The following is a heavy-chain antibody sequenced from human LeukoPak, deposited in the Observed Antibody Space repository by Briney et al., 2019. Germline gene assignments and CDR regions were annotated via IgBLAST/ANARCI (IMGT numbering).Heavy chain of an antibody. D-gene: IGHD3-22*01. CDR1: GYTFTSYG. CDR2: ISAYNGNT. V-gene: IGHV1-18*01. CDR3: ARDYYYDSSGYYSPLVN. Sequence: TPVKVSCKASGYTFTSYGISWVRQAPGQRLEWMGWISAYNGNTNYAQKLQGRVTMTTDTSTSTAYMELRSLRSDDTAVYYCARDYYYDSSGYYSPLVNWGQGTLVTVSS. J-gene: IGHJ4*02.